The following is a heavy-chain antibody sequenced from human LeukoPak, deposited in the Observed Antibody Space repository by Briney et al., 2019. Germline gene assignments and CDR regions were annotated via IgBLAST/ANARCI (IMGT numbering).Heavy chain of an antibody. CDR3: ARLMGTEPYSGSYSQPNGFDY. J-gene: IGHJ4*02. CDR2: IYPGDSDT. D-gene: IGHD1-26*01. V-gene: IGHV5-51*01. Sequence: PGGSLRLSCAASGFTFTSYWIGWVRQMPGKGLEWMGIIYPGDSDTRYSPSFQGQVTISADKSISTAYLQWSSLKASDTAMYYCARLMGTEPYSGSYSQPNGFDYWGQGTLVTVSS. CDR1: GFTFTSYW.